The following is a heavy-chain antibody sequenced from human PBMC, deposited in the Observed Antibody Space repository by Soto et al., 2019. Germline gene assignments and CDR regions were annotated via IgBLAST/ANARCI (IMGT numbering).Heavy chain of an antibody. V-gene: IGHV1-69*13. D-gene: IGHD2-15*01. Sequence: ASVKVSCKASGGTFSSYAISWVRQAPGQGLEWMGGIIPIFGTANYAQKFQGRVTITADESTSTAYMELSSLRSEDTAVYYCARIGEDCSGGSCYVRAFDIWGQGTMVTVSS. CDR3: ARIGEDCSGGSCYVRAFDI. J-gene: IGHJ3*02. CDR1: GGTFSSYA. CDR2: IIPIFGTA.